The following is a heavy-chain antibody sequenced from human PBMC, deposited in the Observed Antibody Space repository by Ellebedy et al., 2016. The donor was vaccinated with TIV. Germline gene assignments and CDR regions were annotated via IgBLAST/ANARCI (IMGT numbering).Heavy chain of an antibody. CDR2: IYPGDSDI. CDR3: ARAPQQLHYYYNGMDV. Sequence: GESLKISCKGSGYSFTSYWIGWVRQMPGKGLEWMGIIYPGDSDIRYSPSFQGQVTISADKSISTAYLQWRSLEASDTAMYYWARAPQQLHYYYNGMDVWGQGTTVTVSS. V-gene: IGHV5-51*01. CDR1: GYSFTSYW. D-gene: IGHD3-10*01. J-gene: IGHJ6*02.